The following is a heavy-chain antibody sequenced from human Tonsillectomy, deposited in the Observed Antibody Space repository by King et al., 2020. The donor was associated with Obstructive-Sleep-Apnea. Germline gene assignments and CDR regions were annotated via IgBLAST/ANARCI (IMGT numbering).Heavy chain of an antibody. Sequence: VQLQESGPGLVKPSETLSLTCTVSGGSISSYYWSWIRQPPGKGLEWIGYIYYSGSTNYNPSLKSRVTISVDTSKNQFSLKLSSVTAADTAVYYCARQAVTDYYYYYGMDVWGQGTTVTVSS. D-gene: IGHD4-17*01. J-gene: IGHJ6*02. CDR3: ARQAVTDYYYYYGMDV. CDR2: IYYSGST. V-gene: IGHV4-59*08. CDR1: GGSISSYY.